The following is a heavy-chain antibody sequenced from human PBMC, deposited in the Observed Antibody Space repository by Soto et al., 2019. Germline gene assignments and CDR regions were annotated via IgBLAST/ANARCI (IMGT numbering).Heavy chain of an antibody. CDR2: VTANGGST. CDR1: GFTFSVYA. Sequence: PGGSLRLSCAATGFTFSVYAMTWVRQAPGKGLEWVSAVTANGGSTYSADSVKGRFTISRDNSKNTLFLQMNSLRAEDTAVYYCGSLGVGDWANYYDYYGMDVWGQGTTVTVSS. J-gene: IGHJ6*02. V-gene: IGHV3-23*01. D-gene: IGHD2-21*02. CDR3: GSLGVGDWANYYDYYGMDV.